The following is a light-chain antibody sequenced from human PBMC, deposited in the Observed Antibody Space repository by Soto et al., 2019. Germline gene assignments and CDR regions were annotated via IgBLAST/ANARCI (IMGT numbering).Light chain of an antibody. CDR3: AAWDDSLRGHYV. CDR1: DSNIGRNV. CDR2: RSD. Sequence: QSVLTQPPSASGTPGQRVTISCSGSDSNIGRNVVYWYQQLPGTAPKLLVYRSDQRPSGVPDRLSGSKSDTSASLAISGLRHENEADYFCAAWDDSLRGHYVFGTGTKVTVL. J-gene: IGLJ1*01. V-gene: IGLV1-47*01.